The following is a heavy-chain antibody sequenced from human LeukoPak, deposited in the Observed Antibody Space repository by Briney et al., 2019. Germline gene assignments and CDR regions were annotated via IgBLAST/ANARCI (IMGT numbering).Heavy chain of an antibody. CDR2: IYTSGST. CDR3: AREEGRYCSSTSCLPFDP. J-gene: IGHJ5*02. D-gene: IGHD2-2*01. V-gene: IGHV4-4*07. Sequence: PSETLSLTCTVSGGSISSYYWSWIRQPAGKGLERIGRIYTSGSTNYNPSLKSRVTMSVDTSKNQFSLKLSSVTAADTAVYYCAREEGRYCSSTSCLPFDPWGQGTLVTVSS. CDR1: GGSISSYY.